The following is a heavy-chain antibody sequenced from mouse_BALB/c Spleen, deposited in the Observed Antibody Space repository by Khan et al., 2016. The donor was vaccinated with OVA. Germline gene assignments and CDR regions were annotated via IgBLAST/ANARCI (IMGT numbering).Heavy chain of an antibody. CDR2: INTYTGEP. V-gene: IGHV9-3-1*01. D-gene: IGHD1-1*01. J-gene: IGHJ4*01. CDR3: ARSGLLRYALDY. CDR1: GYTFTNYG. Sequence: QIQLVQSGPELKKAGETVMISCKASGYTFTNYGMNWVKQAPGKGLKWMGWINTYTGEPTYAGDFKGRLAFSVETSASTTYLQINNLKDEDTATYFCARSGLLRYALDYWGQGTSVTVSS.